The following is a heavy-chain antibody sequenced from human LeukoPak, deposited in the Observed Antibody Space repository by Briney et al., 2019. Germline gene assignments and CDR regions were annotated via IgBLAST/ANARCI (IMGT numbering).Heavy chain of an antibody. Sequence: GGSLRLSCAASGFSITDNYMSWVRQAPGKGLEWLSVIYNNGNIYYRDSVKGRFSISRDISKNTVYLQMSSLTVDDTAMYYCARASWGYDFDNWGQGTLVAVSS. V-gene: IGHV3-53*01. J-gene: IGHJ4*02. CDR3: ARASWGYDFDN. D-gene: IGHD7-27*01. CDR2: IYNNGNI. CDR1: GFSITDNY.